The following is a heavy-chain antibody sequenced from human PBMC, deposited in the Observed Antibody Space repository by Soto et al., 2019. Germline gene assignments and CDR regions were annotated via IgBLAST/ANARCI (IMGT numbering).Heavy chain of an antibody. J-gene: IGHJ6*03. Sequence: GGSLRLSCAASGFTFSSYDMHWVRQATGKGLEWVSAIGTAGDTYYPGSVKGRFTISRENAKNSLYLQMNSLRAGDTAVYYCARDGQLEGYYYMDVWGKGTTVTVSS. V-gene: IGHV3-13*01. CDR2: IGTAGDT. D-gene: IGHD6-6*01. CDR1: GFTFSSYD. CDR3: ARDGQLEGYYYMDV.